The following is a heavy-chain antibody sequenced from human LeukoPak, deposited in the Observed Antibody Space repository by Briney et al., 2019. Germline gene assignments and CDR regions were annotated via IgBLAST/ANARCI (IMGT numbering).Heavy chain of an antibody. D-gene: IGHD5-18*01. CDR3: ARDLDSYGFDY. V-gene: IGHV3-53*01. CDR1: GFTVSSNY. Sequence: GGSLRLSCAASGFTVSSNYMSWVRQAPGKGPEWVSVIYSGGSTYYADSVKGRFTISRDNSKNTLYLQMNSLRAEDTAVYYCARDLDSYGFDYWGQGTLVSVSS. J-gene: IGHJ4*02. CDR2: IYSGGST.